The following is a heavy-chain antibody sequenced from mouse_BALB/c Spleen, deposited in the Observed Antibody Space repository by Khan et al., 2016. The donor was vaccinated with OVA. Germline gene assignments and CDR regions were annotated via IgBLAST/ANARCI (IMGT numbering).Heavy chain of an antibody. CDR2: IWNDGST. V-gene: IGHV2-6-1*01. CDR3: ARQPYYHYNIMDY. Sequence: QVQLKQSGPGLVAPSQSLSITYTISGFSLTNYGVHWVRQPPGKGLEWLVVIWNDGSTTYYSALKSRLTIRKDNSKSQVFLKMNRLQTDDTAMYFCARQPYYHYNIMDYWGQGTSVTVSS. J-gene: IGHJ4*01. CDR1: GFSLTNYG. D-gene: IGHD2-10*01.